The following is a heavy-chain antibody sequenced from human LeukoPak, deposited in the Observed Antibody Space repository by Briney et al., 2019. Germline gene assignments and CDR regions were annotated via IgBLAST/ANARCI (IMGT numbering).Heavy chain of an antibody. CDR3: ARRQEGYCSGGSCFHFDY. V-gene: IGHV4-39*07. D-gene: IGHD2-15*01. CDR1: GGSISSSSYY. Sequence: SETLSLTCTVSGGSISSSSYYWGWIRQPPGKGLEWIGSIYYSGSTYYNPSLKSRVTISVDTSKNQFSLKLSSVTAADTAVYYCARRQEGYCSGGSCFHFDYWGQGTLVTVSS. J-gene: IGHJ4*02. CDR2: IYYSGST.